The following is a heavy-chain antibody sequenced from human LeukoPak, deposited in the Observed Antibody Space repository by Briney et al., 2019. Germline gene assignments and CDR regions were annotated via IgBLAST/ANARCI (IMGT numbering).Heavy chain of an antibody. J-gene: IGHJ6*03. CDR1: GGSINGYY. CDR3: ARVPTPDYYYYMDV. Sequence: SETLSLTCTVSGGSINGYYWSWIRQSPGKGLESLGYIYYTGSTNYNPSLKSRVTMSVDTSRNQFFLRLSSVTAADTAVYYCARVPTPDYYYYMDVWGKGTTVTISS. CDR2: IYYTGST. D-gene: IGHD2-15*01. V-gene: IGHV4-59*01.